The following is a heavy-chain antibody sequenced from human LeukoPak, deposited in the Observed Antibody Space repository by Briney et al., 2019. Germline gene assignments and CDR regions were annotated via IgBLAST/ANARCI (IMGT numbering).Heavy chain of an antibody. D-gene: IGHD1-1*01. J-gene: IGHJ3*02. CDR2: VDPEDGET. CDR1: GYTFTDYY. V-gene: IGHV1-69-2*01. Sequence: ASVKVSCKASGYTFTDYYMHWVQQAPGKGLEWMGRVDPEDGETIYAEKFQGRVTITADTSTDTAYMELSSLRSEDTAVYYCAIDPNSDAFDIWGQGTMVTVSS. CDR3: AIDPNSDAFDI.